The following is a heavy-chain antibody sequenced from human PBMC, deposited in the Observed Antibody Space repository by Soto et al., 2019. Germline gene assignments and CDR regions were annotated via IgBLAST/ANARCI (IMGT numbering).Heavy chain of an antibody. Sequence: GGSLRLSCAASGFSFSNNGMHWVRQAPGKGLEWVAIISYDGTKKYCADSVKGRFTISRDNSKNTLYLQMNSLRVEDTAVYYCAKDRVESGLGEIDYWGQGTLVTVSS. CDR2: ISYDGTKK. CDR1: GFSFSNNG. D-gene: IGHD3-16*01. CDR3: AKDRVESGLGEIDY. V-gene: IGHV3-30*18. J-gene: IGHJ4*02.